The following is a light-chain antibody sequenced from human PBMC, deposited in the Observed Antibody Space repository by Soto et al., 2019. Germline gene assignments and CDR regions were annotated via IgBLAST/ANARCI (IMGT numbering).Light chain of an antibody. V-gene: IGKV3-15*01. CDR2: GAS. CDR3: QQYNNWRPGT. J-gene: IGKJ1*01. CDR1: QSVSSN. Sequence: SPGTLSLYPRERATLSCRASQSVSSNLAWYQQKPGQAPRLLIYGASTRATGIPARFSGSGSGTEFTLTISSLQSEDVAVYYCQQYNNWRPGTFGQGTKVDIK.